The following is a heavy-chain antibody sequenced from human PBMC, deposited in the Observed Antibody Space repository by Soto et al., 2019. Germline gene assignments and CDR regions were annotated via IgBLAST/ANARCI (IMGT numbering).Heavy chain of an antibody. CDR1: RGSISSSSYY. J-gene: IGHJ1*01. V-gene: IGHV4-39*01. CDR2: IYYSGST. D-gene: IGHD3-16*01. Sequence: SETLSLTCTVSRGSISSSSYYWGWIRQPPGKGLEWIGSIYYSGSTYYNPSLKSRVTISVDTSKNQFSPNLSSVTAADTAVYYCARHGALISPFQHWGQGTLVTVPS. CDR3: ARHGALISPFQH.